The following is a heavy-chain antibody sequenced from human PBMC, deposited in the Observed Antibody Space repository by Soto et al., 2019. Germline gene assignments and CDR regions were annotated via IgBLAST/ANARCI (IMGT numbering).Heavy chain of an antibody. CDR2: IGTAGDT. J-gene: IGHJ3*02. V-gene: IGHV3-13*01. D-gene: IGHD3-22*01. CDR1: GFTFSSYD. CDR3: ARWLLDAFDI. Sequence: GASLKISCAASGFTFSSYDMHWVRQATGKGLEWVSAIGTAGDTYYPGSVKGRFTISRENAKNSLYLQMNSLRAGDTAVYYCARWLLDAFDIWGQGTMVTVSS.